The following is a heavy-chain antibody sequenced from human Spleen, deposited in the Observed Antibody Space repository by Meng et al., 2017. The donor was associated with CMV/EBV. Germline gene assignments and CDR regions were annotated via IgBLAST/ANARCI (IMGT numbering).Heavy chain of an antibody. D-gene: IGHD3-3*01. CDR2: FDPEHGEM. J-gene: IGHJ4*02. Sequence: SGYPLTELSIHWVRQAPGKGLEWLGGFDPEHGEMVYARKFRGRVTMTEDTSAHTAYMELSSLRSEDTAVHYCATHFPYYDFRSGFYYWGQGTLVTVSS. V-gene: IGHV1-24*01. CDR3: ATHFPYYDFRSGFYY. CDR1: GYPLTELS.